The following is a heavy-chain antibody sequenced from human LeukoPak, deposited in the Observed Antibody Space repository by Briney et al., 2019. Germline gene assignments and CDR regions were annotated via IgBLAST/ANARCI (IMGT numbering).Heavy chain of an antibody. J-gene: IGHJ4*02. CDR3: ARGGLYGGSSAFDF. CDR2: IYSGGST. Sequence: PGGSLRLSCAASGFNVSSNYMTWVRQAPGKGLEWVSVIYSGGSTYYGDSVQGRFTISRDNSQNTLYLQMNSLRAEDTAVYYCARGGLYGGSSAFDFWGQGTLVTVSS. V-gene: IGHV3-53*01. CDR1: GFNVSSNY. D-gene: IGHD4-23*01.